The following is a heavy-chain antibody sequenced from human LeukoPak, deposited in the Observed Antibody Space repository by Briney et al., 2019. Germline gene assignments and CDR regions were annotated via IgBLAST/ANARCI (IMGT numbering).Heavy chain of an antibody. CDR3: ARDAVAYYYGSGSYYNGNWFDP. J-gene: IGHJ5*02. CDR1: GGSISSYY. CDR2: IYTSGST. V-gene: IGHV4-4*07. D-gene: IGHD3-10*01. Sequence: SETLSLTCTVSGGSISSYYWSWIRQPAGKGLEWIGRIYTSGSTTYNPSLKSRVTMSVDTSKNQFSLKLSSVTAADTAVYYCARDAVAYYYGSGSYYNGNWFDPWGQGTLVTVSS.